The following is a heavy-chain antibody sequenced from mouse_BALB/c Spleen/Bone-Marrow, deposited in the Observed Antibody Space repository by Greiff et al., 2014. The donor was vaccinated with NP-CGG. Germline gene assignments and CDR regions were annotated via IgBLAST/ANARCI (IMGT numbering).Heavy chain of an antibody. CDR2: VGGGDSYT. V-gene: IGHV5-6*01. D-gene: IGHD1-1*01. Sequence: VQLVESGGDLVEPGGSLKLSCAASGFTFSSYGMSWVRQTPDKRLEWVATVGGGDSYTYYPDFVKGRFTISRDIAKNTLYLHMSSLKSEDTAMYYCAFITAIAYWGQGTLVTVSA. J-gene: IGHJ3*01. CDR1: GFTFSSYG. CDR3: AFITAIAY.